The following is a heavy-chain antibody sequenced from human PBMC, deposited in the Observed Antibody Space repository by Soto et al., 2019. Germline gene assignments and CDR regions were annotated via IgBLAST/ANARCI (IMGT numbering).Heavy chain of an antibody. Sequence: SETLSLTSTVSGGSISSGGYYWSWIRQHPGKGLEWIGYIYYSGSTYYNPSLKSRVTISVDTSKNQFSLKLSSVTAADTAVYYCARSPKYQLLNYYYYYMDVWGKGTTVTVSS. J-gene: IGHJ6*03. CDR2: IYYSGST. CDR3: ARSPKYQLLNYYYYYMDV. CDR1: GGSISSGGYY. D-gene: IGHD2-2*01. V-gene: IGHV4-31*03.